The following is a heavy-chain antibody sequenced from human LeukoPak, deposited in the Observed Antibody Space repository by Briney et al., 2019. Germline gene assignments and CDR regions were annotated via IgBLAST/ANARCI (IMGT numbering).Heavy chain of an antibody. D-gene: IGHD3-3*01. CDR3: AKLAQMEWLLSPYFDY. CDR2: ISGSGGST. Sequence: GGSLRLSCAASGFTFSSYAMSWVRQAPGKGLEWVSAISGSGGSTYYADSVKGRFTISRDNSKNTLYLQMNSLRAEDTAAYYCAKLAQMEWLLSPYFDYWGQGTLVTVSS. V-gene: IGHV3-23*01. J-gene: IGHJ4*02. CDR1: GFTFSSYA.